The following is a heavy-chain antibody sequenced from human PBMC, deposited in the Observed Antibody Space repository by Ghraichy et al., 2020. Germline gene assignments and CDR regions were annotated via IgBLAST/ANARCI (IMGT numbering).Heavy chain of an antibody. V-gene: IGHV3-66*01. CDR2: IYTAGDT. Sequence: GESLNISCVASGFTVSSNYMSWVRQAPGEGLEWVSLIYTAGDTTHADSVKGRFTISRDNSKNTLHLQLNSLRAEDMAVYYCARGVVAGTWTLDIWGQGTMVTVSS. D-gene: IGHD6-19*01. J-gene: IGHJ3*02. CDR1: GFTVSSNY. CDR3: ARGVVAGTWTLDI.